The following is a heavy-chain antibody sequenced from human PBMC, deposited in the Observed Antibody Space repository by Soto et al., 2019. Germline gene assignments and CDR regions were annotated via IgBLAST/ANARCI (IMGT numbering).Heavy chain of an antibody. CDR1: GFTFSSYG. Sequence: QVQLVESGGGVVQPGRSLRLSCAASGFTFSSYGMHWVRQAPGKGLEWVAVISYDGSNKYYADSVKGRFTISRDHSKYTLYLHMNSLRAEDTAVYYCAKARDYYHNFDAFDIWGEGTMVTVSS. CDR3: AKARDYYHNFDAFDI. CDR2: ISYDGSNK. V-gene: IGHV3-30*18. J-gene: IGHJ3*02. D-gene: IGHD3-22*01.